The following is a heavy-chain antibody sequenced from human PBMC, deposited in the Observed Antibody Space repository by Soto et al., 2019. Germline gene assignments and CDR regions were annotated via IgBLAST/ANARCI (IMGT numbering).Heavy chain of an antibody. V-gene: IGHV3-66*01. CDR1: GFTVSGSY. Sequence: EVQLVESGGGLVQPGGSLRLSCAAFGFTVSGSYMTWVRQAPGKGLEWVSVMYSGGSTYYADSVKGRFTVSRDTSKYTLYLQMNNLRAEDTAVYYCTRDSSPTVTADSWGQGTLVTVSS. CDR3: TRDSSPTVTADS. J-gene: IGHJ4*02. D-gene: IGHD4-17*01. CDR2: MYSGGST.